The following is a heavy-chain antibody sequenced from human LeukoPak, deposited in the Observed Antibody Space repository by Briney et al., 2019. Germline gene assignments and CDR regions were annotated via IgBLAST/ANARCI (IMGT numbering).Heavy chain of an antibody. Sequence: PGGSLRLSCAASGFIFDDYGMSWVRQAPGKGLEWVSGINWSGGSTGYADSVKGRFTISRDNAKNSLYLQMNSLRAEDTALYSCARGSSGYSYYYGMDVWGQGTTVTVSS. D-gene: IGHD3-22*01. CDR2: INWSGGST. CDR3: ARGSSGYSYYYGMDV. J-gene: IGHJ6*02. CDR1: GFIFDDYG. V-gene: IGHV3-20*04.